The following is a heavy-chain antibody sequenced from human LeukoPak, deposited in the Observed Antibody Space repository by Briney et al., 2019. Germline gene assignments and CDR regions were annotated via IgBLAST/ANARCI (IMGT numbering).Heavy chain of an antibody. V-gene: IGHV3-33*06. D-gene: IGHD6-6*01. CDR3: AKWKYSNSGIDDY. Sequence: GTSLRLSCATSGFTFRSHAMHWVRQSPGKGLEWVAQIWYDGSNKYYADSVKGRFTISRDNSKNMLYLQMNSLRAEDTAVYYCAKWKYSNSGIDDYWGQGTLVTVSS. CDR2: IWYDGSNK. J-gene: IGHJ4*02. CDR1: GFTFRSHA.